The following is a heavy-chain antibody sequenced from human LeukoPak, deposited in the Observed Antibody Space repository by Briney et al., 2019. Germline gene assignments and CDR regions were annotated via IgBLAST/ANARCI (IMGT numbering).Heavy chain of an antibody. J-gene: IGHJ6*02. CDR3: ARDGGSGSYYYGMDV. CDR1: GGSISSSNW. D-gene: IGHD3-10*01. V-gene: IGHV4-4*02. Sequence: SGTLSLTCAVSGGSISSSNWWSWVRQPPGKGLEWIGEIYHSGSTNYNPSLKSRVTISVDKSKNQFSLKLSSVTAADTAVYYCARDGGSGSYYYGMDVWGQGTTVTVSS. CDR2: IYHSGST.